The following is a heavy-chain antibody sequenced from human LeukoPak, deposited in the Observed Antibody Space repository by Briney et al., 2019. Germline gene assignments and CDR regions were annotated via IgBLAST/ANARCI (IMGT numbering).Heavy chain of an antibody. CDR3: AKDLSVAVAGEPDY. CDR1: GFTFSSYW. CDR2: IKQDGSEK. Sequence: GGSLRLSCAASGFTFSSYWMSWVRQAPGKGLEWVANIKQDGSEKYYVDSVKGRFTISRDNAKNSLYLQMNSLRAEDTAVYYCAKDLSVAVAGEPDYWGQGTLVTVSS. V-gene: IGHV3-7*01. D-gene: IGHD6-19*01. J-gene: IGHJ4*02.